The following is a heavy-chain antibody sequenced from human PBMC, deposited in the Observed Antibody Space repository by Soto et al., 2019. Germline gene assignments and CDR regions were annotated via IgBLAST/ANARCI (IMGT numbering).Heavy chain of an antibody. D-gene: IGHD2-21*02. CDR1: GFTFGSYW. V-gene: IGHV3-7*01. CDR3: ARAGYCGPGCYYYFDY. CDR2: IKPDGSAT. Sequence: GGSLRLSCAVSGFTFGSYWMNWVRLIPGKGLEWVAYIKPDGSATYYVDSVKGRFTISRDNAKNSLYLQMNSLRAEDTSVYYCARAGYCGPGCYYYFDYWGQGTLVTVSS. J-gene: IGHJ4*02.